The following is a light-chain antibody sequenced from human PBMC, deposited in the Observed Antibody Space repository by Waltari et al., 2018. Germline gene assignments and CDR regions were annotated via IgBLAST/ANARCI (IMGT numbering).Light chain of an antibody. Sequence: DIQLTQSPSSLSASVGDRVTINCRASQNIRNDLNWYQHKPGKAPKLLIYTASTLQTGVPSRFSAIGSGSDFTLTINDLQPDDFATYYCQQTYRAPLIFGGGTKVEIE. V-gene: IGKV1-39*01. CDR1: QNIRND. CDR3: QQTYRAPLI. J-gene: IGKJ4*01. CDR2: TAS.